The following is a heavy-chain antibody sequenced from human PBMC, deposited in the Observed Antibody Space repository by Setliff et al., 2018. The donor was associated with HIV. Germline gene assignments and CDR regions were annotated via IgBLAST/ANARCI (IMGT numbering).Heavy chain of an antibody. J-gene: IGHJ3*02. Sequence: PSETLSLTCTVSGGSISSGSYYWSWIRQPAGKGLEWIGHIYTSGSTNYNPSLKSRVTISVDTSKNHFALKLSSVTAADTAVYYCARRERYYDIWTGRVFDGFDIWGQGTMVTVSS. CDR1: GGSISSGSYY. CDR3: ARRERYYDIWTGRVFDGFDI. CDR2: IYTSGST. V-gene: IGHV4-61*09. D-gene: IGHD3-9*01.